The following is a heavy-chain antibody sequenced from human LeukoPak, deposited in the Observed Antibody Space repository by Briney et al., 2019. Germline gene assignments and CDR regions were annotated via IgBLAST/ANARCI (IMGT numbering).Heavy chain of an antibody. V-gene: IGHV5-51*01. CDR2: IYPGDSDT. D-gene: IGHD1-26*01. J-gene: IGHJ4*02. CDR3: GRLYSGSSPADY. Sequence: GESLKISCKGSGYSFTSYWIGWVRQMPGKGLEWMGIIYPGDSDTRYSPSFQGQVTISADKSISTAYLQWSSLKDSDTGKYYCGRLYSGSSPADYWGQGTLVTVSS. CDR1: GYSFTSYW.